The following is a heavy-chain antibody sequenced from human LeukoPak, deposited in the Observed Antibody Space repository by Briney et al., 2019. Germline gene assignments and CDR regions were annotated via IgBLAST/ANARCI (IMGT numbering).Heavy chain of an antibody. D-gene: IGHD6-6*01. J-gene: IGHJ4*02. Sequence: PSQTLSLTCTVSGGSISSGSYYWSWIRQPAGEALEWIGRIYTSGSTNYNPSLKSRVTISVDTSKNQFSLKLSSVTAADTAVYYCARVDRGGGWYSSSFPPDYWGQGTLVTVSS. CDR2: IYTSGST. CDR3: ARVDRGGGWYSSSFPPDY. V-gene: IGHV4-61*02. CDR1: GGSISSGSYY.